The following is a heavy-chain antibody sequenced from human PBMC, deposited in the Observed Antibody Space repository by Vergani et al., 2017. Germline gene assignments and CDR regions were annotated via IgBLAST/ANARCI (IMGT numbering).Heavy chain of an antibody. D-gene: IGHD6-13*01. CDR2: INPNSGGT. V-gene: IGHV1-2*02. CDR1: GDTFAGYN. CDR3: ARGWSGSSTSWFFEY. Sequence: QVQLVQSGAEVKKPGASVKVSCKASGDTFAGYNIHWVRQAPGQGLELMGWINPNSGGTNYAQKFQGRVTMIRDTSINTAYMELGRLGSAAAAVYYCARGWSGSSTSWFFEYWGQGTLVTVSS. J-gene: IGHJ4*02.